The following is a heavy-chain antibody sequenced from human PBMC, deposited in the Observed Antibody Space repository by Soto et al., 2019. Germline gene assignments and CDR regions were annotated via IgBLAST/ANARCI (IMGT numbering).Heavy chain of an antibody. CDR2: TYYRSKWYN. V-gene: IGHV6-1*01. J-gene: IGHJ6*02. CDR3: ARETNRYCSGGSCQYYYYGMDV. CDR1: GDSVSSNSAA. Sequence: PSQTLSLTCAISGDSVSSNSAAWNWIRQSPSRGLEWLGRTYYRSKWYNDYAVSVKSRITINPDTSKNQFSLQLNSVTPEDTAVYYCARETNRYCSGGSCQYYYYGMDVWGQGTTVTVS. D-gene: IGHD2-15*01.